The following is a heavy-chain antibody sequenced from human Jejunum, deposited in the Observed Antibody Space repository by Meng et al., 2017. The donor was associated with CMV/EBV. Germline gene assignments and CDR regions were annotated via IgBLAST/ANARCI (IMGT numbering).Heavy chain of an antibody. Sequence: GFTLNTYAMTWVRQAPGKGLEWVSTISGTCGTTYYADSVKGRFTISRDDSRNTLYLQMNSLRVEDTAVFYCARGDSSTSWLVFDYWGLGTLVTVSS. J-gene: IGHJ4*02. CDR2: ISGTCGTT. CDR3: ARGDSSTSWLVFDY. D-gene: IGHD6-19*01. CDR1: GFTLNTYA. V-gene: IGHV3-23*01.